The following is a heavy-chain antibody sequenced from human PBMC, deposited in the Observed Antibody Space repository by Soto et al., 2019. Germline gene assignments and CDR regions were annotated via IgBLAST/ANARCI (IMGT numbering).Heavy chain of an antibody. CDR3: AKEMPSGYFLFDY. D-gene: IGHD3-22*01. V-gene: IGHV3-23*01. J-gene: IGHJ4*02. CDR2: ISGTGGST. Sequence: GGSLRLSCAASGFTFSSYAMSWVRQAPGKGLEWVSTISGTGGSTYYPDSVKGRFTISRDNSKNTVYLQMNSLRAEDATVYNCAKEMPSGYFLFDYWGQGTLVTVPS. CDR1: GFTFSSYA.